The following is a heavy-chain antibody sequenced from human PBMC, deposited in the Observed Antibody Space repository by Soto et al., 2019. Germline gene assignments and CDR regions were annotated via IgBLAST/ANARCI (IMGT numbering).Heavy chain of an antibody. CDR2: ISGSGGST. CDR1: GFTFSSYA. V-gene: IGHV3-23*01. D-gene: IGHD3-22*01. J-gene: IGHJ3*01. CDR3: AKVPTTYYDSSGYYPGR. Sequence: EVQLLESGGGLVQPGGSLRLSCAASGFTFSSYAMSWVRQAPGKGLEWVSAISGSGGSTYYADSVKGRFTISRDNSKNTLYLQMNSLRAEDTAVYYCAKVPTTYYDSSGYYPGRWGQGTMVTVSS.